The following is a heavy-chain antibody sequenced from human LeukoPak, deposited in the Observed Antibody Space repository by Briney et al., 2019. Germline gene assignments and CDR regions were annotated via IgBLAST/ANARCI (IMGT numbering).Heavy chain of an antibody. J-gene: IGHJ4*02. Sequence: PSETLSLTCTVSGGSISSSSYYWGWIRQPPGKGLEWIGSIYYSGSTYYNPSLKSRVTISVDTSKNQFSLKLSSVTAADTAVYYCTRDRGYSGYAHGYWGQGSLVTVSS. D-gene: IGHD5-12*01. CDR1: GGSISSSSYY. V-gene: IGHV4-39*02. CDR2: IYYSGST. CDR3: TRDRGYSGYAHGY.